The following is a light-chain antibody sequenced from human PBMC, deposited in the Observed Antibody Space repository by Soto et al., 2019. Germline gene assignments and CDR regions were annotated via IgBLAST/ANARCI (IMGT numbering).Light chain of an antibody. V-gene: IGKV3-20*01. Sequence: EIVLTQSPGTLSLSPGERATLSCRASQSVSSSYLAWYQQKPGQAPRLLIYGASSRATGIPDRFSGSGSGTDFTLTISRLEPEDFAVYYCQQYCSSPPITVGQGTRLESK. J-gene: IGKJ5*01. CDR2: GAS. CDR1: QSVSSSY. CDR3: QQYCSSPPIT.